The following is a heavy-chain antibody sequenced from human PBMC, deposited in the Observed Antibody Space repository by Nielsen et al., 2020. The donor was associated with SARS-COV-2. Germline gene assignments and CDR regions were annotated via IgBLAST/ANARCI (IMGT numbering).Heavy chain of an antibody. J-gene: IGHJ4*02. V-gene: IGHV1-3*04. CDR2: INSDSGNT. Sequence: ASVKVSCKASRYTFTAYAIHWVRQDPAQRLEWMGWINSDSGNTKYSQKFRGRVTITRDTSASTAYMELSGLSSEDTAVYYCARSRGCSATSCFFDYWGQGALVTVSS. CDR1: RYTFTAYA. CDR3: ARSRGCSATSCFFDY. D-gene: IGHD2-15*01.